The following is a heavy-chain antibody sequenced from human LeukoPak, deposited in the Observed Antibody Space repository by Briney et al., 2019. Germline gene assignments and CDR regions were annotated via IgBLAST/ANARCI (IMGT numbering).Heavy chain of an antibody. CDR2: ISGSGGST. J-gene: IGHJ6*04. V-gene: IGHV3-23*01. CDR1: GFTFSSYG. D-gene: IGHD3-10*02. Sequence: GGSLRLSCASTGFTFSSYGMNWVRKAPGKELEWVSAISGSGGSTYYADSVKGRFTISRDNAKNSLYLQMNSLRAEDTAVYYCAELGITMIGGVWGKGTTVTISS. CDR3: AELGITMIGGV.